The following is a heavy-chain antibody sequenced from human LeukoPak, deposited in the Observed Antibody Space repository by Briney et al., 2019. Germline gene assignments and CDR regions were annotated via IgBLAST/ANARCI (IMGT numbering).Heavy chain of an antibody. Sequence: ASVKVSCKASGYTFTSYGINWVRQATGQGLEWMGWMNPNSGNTGYAQKFLGRVTITRNTSISTAYMELSSLRSEDTAVYYCARADQWDGYKYYFDYWGQGTLVTVSS. D-gene: IGHD5-24*01. CDR3: ARADQWDGYKYYFDY. CDR1: GYTFTSYG. CDR2: MNPNSGNT. V-gene: IGHV1-8*03. J-gene: IGHJ4*02.